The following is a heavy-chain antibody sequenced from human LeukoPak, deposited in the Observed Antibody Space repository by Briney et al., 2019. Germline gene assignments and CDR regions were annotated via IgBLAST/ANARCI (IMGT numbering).Heavy chain of an antibody. CDR3: AKDRAFFRNGMDV. Sequence: PGRSLRLSCAASGFTFSSYGMHWVRQAPGKGLEWVAVKSYDGSNKYYADSVKGRFTISRDNSKNTLYLQMNSLRAEDTAVYYCAKDRAFFRNGMDVWGKGTTVTVSS. J-gene: IGHJ6*04. CDR2: KSYDGSNK. D-gene: IGHD3-3*02. V-gene: IGHV3-30*18. CDR1: GFTFSSYG.